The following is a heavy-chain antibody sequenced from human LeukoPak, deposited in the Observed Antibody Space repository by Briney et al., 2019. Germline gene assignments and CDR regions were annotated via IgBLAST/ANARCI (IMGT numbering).Heavy chain of an antibody. J-gene: IGHJ4*02. CDR1: GGSISSSGHY. D-gene: IGHD6-6*01. V-gene: IGHV4-39*07. Sequence: PSETLSLTCTVSGGSISSSGHYWGWIRQPPGKGLEWIGSIPSSGSTYYNPSLKSRVTISVDTSKNQFSLKLSSVTAADTAVYCCARFSSSLYGPQDYWGQGTLVTVSS. CDR2: IPSSGST. CDR3: ARFSSSLYGPQDY.